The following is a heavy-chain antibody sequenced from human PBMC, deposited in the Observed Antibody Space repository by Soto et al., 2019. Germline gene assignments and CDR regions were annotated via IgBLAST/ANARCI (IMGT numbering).Heavy chain of an antibody. CDR1: GGPFSTSAYY. Sequence: PPETLPLTCSVSGGPFSTSAYYWGWARKPPGKGRGGIGSPCYSGSTDCSPSHKSRGTISVDTSKKRVSVKLTSVTATDTAVYYCVRVRAYGDSSTHPQPDFDHWGRGTLVTVSS. CDR3: VRVRAYGDSSTHPQPDFDH. D-gene: IGHD4-17*01. V-gene: IGHV4-39*02. CDR2: PCYSGST. J-gene: IGHJ4*02.